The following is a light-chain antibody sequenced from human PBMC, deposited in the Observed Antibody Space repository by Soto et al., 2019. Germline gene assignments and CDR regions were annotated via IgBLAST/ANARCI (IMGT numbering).Light chain of an antibody. CDR1: QSISSY. J-gene: IGKJ2*01. CDR2: AAS. CDR3: QQSYSTPPS. V-gene: IGKV1-39*01. Sequence: DIQMTQSPSSLSASVGDRVTITCRASQSISSYLNWYQQKPGKAPKLLIYAASSLQSGVTSRFSSSGSGTDFTLTISSLQPEDFATYYCQQSYSTPPSFGQGTKLEIK.